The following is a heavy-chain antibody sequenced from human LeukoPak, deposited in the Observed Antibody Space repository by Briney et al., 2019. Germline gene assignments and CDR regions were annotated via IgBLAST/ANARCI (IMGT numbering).Heavy chain of an antibody. V-gene: IGHV4-59*01. Sequence: PSETLSLTCTVSGGSISSYYWSWIRQPPGKGLEWIGFIHNSGSTKYNPSLMSRVTISVDTSKNQFSLKLSSVTAAETAVYYCARGGASSIPFDPWGQGTLVTVSS. CDR1: GGSISSYY. D-gene: IGHD2-2*01. CDR2: IHNSGST. J-gene: IGHJ5*02. CDR3: ARGGASSIPFDP.